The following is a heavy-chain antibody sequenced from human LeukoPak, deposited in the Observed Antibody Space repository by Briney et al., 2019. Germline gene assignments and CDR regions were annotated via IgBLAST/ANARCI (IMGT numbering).Heavy chain of an antibody. J-gene: IGHJ6*02. CDR2: IYYSGST. V-gene: IGHV4-30-4*01. CDR3: ARASQRLRPPYYYYGMDV. CDR1: GGSISSGDYY. Sequence: PSETLSLTCTVSGGSISSGDYYWSWIRQPPGKGLEWIGYIYYSGSTYYNPSLKSRVTISVDTSKNQFSLKLSSVTAADTAVYYCARASQRLRPPYYYYGMDVWGQGTTVTVSS. D-gene: IGHD6-25*01.